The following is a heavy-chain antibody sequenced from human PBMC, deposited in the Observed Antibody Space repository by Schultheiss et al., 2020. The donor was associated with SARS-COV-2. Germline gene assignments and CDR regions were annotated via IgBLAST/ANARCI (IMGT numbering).Heavy chain of an antibody. CDR3: ARRGLVVPDNAFDI. J-gene: IGHJ3*02. V-gene: IGHV4-4*02. CDR2: IYHSGST. CDR1: GGSISSSNW. D-gene: IGHD2-2*01. Sequence: SETLSLTCAVSGGSISSSNWWSWVRQPPGKGLEWIGSIYHSGSTYYNPSLKSRVTISVDTSKNQFSLKLSSVTAADTAVYYCARRGLVVPDNAFDIWGRGTMVTVSS.